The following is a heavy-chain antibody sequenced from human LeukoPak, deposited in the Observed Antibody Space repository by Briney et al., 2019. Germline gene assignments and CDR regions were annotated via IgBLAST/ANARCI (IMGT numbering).Heavy chain of an antibody. D-gene: IGHD6-13*01. CDR2: IYTSGST. CDR1: GGSISSYY. CDR3: ARDLSTPGYSSSWYIGWFGP. Sequence: PSETLSLTCTVSGGSISSYYWSWIRQPAGKGLEWIGRIYTSGSTNYNPSLKSRVTMSVDTSKNQFSLKLSSVTDADTAVYYCARDLSTPGYSSSWYIGWFGPWGQGTPVTASS. V-gene: IGHV4-4*07. J-gene: IGHJ5*02.